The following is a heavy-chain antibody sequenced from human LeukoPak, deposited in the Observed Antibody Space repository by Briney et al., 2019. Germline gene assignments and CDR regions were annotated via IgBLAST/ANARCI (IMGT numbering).Heavy chain of an antibody. D-gene: IGHD2-2*02. CDR1: GFTFRSFY. CDR2: INGDGTII. CDR3: ARGEYPHAFDI. J-gene: IGHJ3*02. Sequence: GGSLRLSCAASGFTFRSFYMHWVRQAPGKGLVWVSRINGDGTIINYADSVKGRFTISRDNAESTLYLQMNSLRAEDTALYYCARGEYPHAFDIWGQGTMVSVSS. V-gene: IGHV3-74*01.